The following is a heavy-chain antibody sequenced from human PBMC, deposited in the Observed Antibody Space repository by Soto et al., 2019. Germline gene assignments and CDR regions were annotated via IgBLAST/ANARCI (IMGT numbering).Heavy chain of an antibody. CDR3: ARGREAGSYYYYGMDV. CDR1: GFTFSSYD. CDR2: IGTAGDT. D-gene: IGHD3-10*01. J-gene: IGHJ6*02. Sequence: EVQLVESGGGLVQPGGSLRLSCAASGFTFSSYDMHWVRQATGKGLEWVSAIGTAGDTYYPGSVKGRFTISRENAKNSLYLQMNSLRAGDTDVYYCARGREAGSYYYYGMDVWGQGTTVTVSS. V-gene: IGHV3-13*04.